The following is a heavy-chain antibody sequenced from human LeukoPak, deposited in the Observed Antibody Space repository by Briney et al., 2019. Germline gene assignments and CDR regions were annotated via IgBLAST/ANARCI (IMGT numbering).Heavy chain of an antibody. V-gene: IGHV3-23*01. CDR1: GFVFRNYG. CDR2: ISSSADDT. D-gene: IGHD3-22*01. J-gene: IGHJ4*02. Sequence: GGSLRLSCAASGFVFRNYGMTWVRQAPGKGLEWVSAISSSADDTYYADSVKGRFTISRDNAKNTLHLQMNSLRAEDTAVYYCVRDWGYDSSGYWQKYFDSWGQGTLVTVSS. CDR3: VRDWGYDSSGYWQKYFDS.